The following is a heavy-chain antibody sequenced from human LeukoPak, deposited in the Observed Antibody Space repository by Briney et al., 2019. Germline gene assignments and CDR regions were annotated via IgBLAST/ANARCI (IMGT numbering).Heavy chain of an antibody. D-gene: IGHD5-12*01. CDR2: INPAGSET. CDR1: GFSFNAYW. V-gene: IGHV3-7*01. Sequence: GGSLRLSCAASGFSFNAYWMAWVRQAPGTGLEWVANINPAGSETFHVDLVKGRFSISRDHAKNLVYLQMNSPRAEDTAVYYCATFGLVAALDLWGQGTLVTVSS. CDR3: ATFGLVAALDL. J-gene: IGHJ4*02.